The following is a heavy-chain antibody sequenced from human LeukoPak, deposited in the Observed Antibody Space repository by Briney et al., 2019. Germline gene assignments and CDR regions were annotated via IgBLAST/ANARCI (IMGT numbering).Heavy chain of an antibody. CDR3: ARGYSYGNYFDY. Sequence: GGSLRLSCAASGCTFSSYAMSWVRQAPGKGLEWVSAISGSGGSTYYADSVKGRFTISRDNSKNTLYLQMNSLRAEDTAAYYCARGYSYGNYFDYWGQGTLVTVSS. J-gene: IGHJ4*02. D-gene: IGHD5-18*01. CDR1: GCTFSSYA. CDR2: ISGSGGST. V-gene: IGHV3-23*01.